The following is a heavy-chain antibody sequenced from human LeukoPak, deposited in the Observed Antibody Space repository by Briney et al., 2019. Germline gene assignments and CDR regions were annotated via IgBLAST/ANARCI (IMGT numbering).Heavy chain of an antibody. CDR2: ISGSGGST. CDR3: ASSHLYSSSWYLTGKFDY. CDR1: GFTFSSYA. D-gene: IGHD6-13*01. V-gene: IGHV3-23*01. Sequence: GGSLRLSCAASGFTFSSYAMTWVRQAPGKGLEWVSAISGSGGSTYYADSVKGRFTISRDNSKNTLFLQMNSLRAEDTAVYYCASSHLYSSSWYLTGKFDYWGQGTLVTVSS. J-gene: IGHJ4*01.